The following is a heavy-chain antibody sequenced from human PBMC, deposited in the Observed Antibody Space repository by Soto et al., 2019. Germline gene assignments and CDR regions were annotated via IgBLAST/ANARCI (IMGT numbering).Heavy chain of an antibody. CDR2: INHSGST. Sequence: SETLSLTCAVYGGSFSGYYWSWIRQPPGKGLEWIGEINHSGSTNYNPSLKSRVTISVDTSKNQFSLKLSSVTAADTAVYYCARVAARNYYGSGSYYNVGYYYYDMDVWGQGTTVTVSS. V-gene: IGHV4-34*01. J-gene: IGHJ6*02. CDR3: ARVAARNYYGSGSYYNVGYYYYDMDV. D-gene: IGHD3-10*01. CDR1: GGSFSGYY.